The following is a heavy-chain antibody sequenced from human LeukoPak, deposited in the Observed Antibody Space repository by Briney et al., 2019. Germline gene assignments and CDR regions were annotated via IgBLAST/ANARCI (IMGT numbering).Heavy chain of an antibody. V-gene: IGHV4-34*01. D-gene: IGHD3-10*01. CDR3: AGLYGSGSSLSYYYFDY. CDR1: GGSFSGYY. Sequence: SETLSLACAVYGGSFSGYYWGWIRQPPGKGLEWIGEINHSGSTNYNPSLKSRVTISVDTSKNQFSLKLSSVTAADTAVYYCAGLYGSGSSLSYYYFDYWGQGTLVTVSS. CDR2: INHSGST. J-gene: IGHJ4*02.